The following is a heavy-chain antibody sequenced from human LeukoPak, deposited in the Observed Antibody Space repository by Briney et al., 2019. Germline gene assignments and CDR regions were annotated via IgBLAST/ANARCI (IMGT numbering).Heavy chain of an antibody. CDR3: AREIYDFWSGYPPYYYYMDV. D-gene: IGHD3-3*01. CDR1: GYSISSGYY. J-gene: IGHJ6*03. Sequence: SETLSLTCTVSGYSISSGYYWGWIRQPPGKGLEWIGSIYHSGSTYYNPSLKSRVTISVDTSKNQFSLKLSSVTAADTAVYYCAREIYDFWSGYPPYYYYMDVWGKGTTVTVSS. V-gene: IGHV4-38-2*02. CDR2: IYHSGST.